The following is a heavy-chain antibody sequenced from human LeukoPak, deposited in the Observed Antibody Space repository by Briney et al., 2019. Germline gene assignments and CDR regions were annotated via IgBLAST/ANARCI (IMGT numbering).Heavy chain of an antibody. V-gene: IGHV3-9*01. CDR1: GFTFDDYA. CDR3: AKGYLTITMIKGDYFDY. CDR2: ISWNSGSI. Sequence: AGGSLRLSCAASGFTFDDYAMHWVRQAPGKGLEWVSGISWNSGSIGYADSVKGRFTISRDNAKNSLYLQMNSLRAEDTALYYCAKGYLTITMIKGDYFDYWGQGTLVTVSS. D-gene: IGHD3-22*01. J-gene: IGHJ4*02.